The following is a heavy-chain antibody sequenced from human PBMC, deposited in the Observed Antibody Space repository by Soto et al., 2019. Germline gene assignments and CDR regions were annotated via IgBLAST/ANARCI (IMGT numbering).Heavy chain of an antibody. CDR3: AKDLALPGSGWYGDY. D-gene: IGHD6-19*01. CDR1: GFTFSSYA. CDR2: ISGSGGST. V-gene: IGHV3-23*01. Sequence: PGGSLRLSCAASGFTFSSYAMSWVRQAPGKGLEWVSAISGSGGSTYYADSVKGRFTISRDNSKNTLYLQMNSLRAEDTAVYYCAKDLALPGSGWYGDYWGQGTLVTVSS. J-gene: IGHJ4*02.